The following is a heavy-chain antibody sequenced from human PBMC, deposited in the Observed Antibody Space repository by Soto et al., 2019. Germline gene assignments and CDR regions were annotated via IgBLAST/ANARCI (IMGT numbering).Heavy chain of an antibody. J-gene: IGHJ5*02. CDR1: GGSVSSGRYH. Sequence: SETLSLTCTGSGGSVSSGRYHWGWIRQPPGKGLEWIGYIYHSGSTNYNPSLKSRVTISVDTSKNQFSLSLTSVTAADTAVYYCARLSAAWFDPWGQGTLVTVSS. CDR3: ARLSAAWFDP. V-gene: IGHV4-61*01. CDR2: IYHSGST. D-gene: IGHD6-19*01.